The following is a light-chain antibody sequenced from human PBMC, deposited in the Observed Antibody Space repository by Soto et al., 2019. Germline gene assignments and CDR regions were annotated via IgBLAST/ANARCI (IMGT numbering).Light chain of an antibody. CDR1: HNISSH. CDR2: AAS. J-gene: IGKJ2*01. CDR3: QQSFSIPYT. V-gene: IGKV1-39*01. Sequence: DIQMTQSPSSLSAFIGDRITITCRTRHNISSHLNWYHQKPGKAPNLLIYAASSLQSGVPSGFSGSGSGTDFTLTFTSLQPDDFATYYCQQSFSIPYTFGQGTKLQIK.